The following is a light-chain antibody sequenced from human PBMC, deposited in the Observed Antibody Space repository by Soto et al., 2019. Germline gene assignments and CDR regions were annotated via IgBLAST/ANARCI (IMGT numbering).Light chain of an antibody. CDR2: SGD. CDR1: SGSVSSRYY. CDR3: VLYMNGDIIV. V-gene: IGLV8-61*01. J-gene: IGLJ2*01. Sequence: QAVVTQEASLSVSPGGTVTLTCGVTSGSVSSRYYPSWYRQDPGQTPRTLIYSGDIRSSGVPDRFSGSILVSKAALTITGDEADDEAVYYCVLYMNGDIIVFGGGTKLTVL.